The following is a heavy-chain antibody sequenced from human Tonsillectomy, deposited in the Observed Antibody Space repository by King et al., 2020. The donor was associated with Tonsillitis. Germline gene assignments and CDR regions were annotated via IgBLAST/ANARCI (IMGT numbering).Heavy chain of an antibody. CDR1: GDFISNYY. V-gene: IGHV4-59*01. D-gene: IGHD5-24*01. CDR2: FYNSGST. Sequence: QLQESGPGLVKPSQTLYLTCTVSGDFISNYYWGWIRQPPGKGREWIGSFYNSGSTNYNPSLRSRITISLDTSKSQFSLRMSSVTAADTAVYYCATTLQWLAFEHWGQGAQVTVAS. CDR3: ATTLQWLAFEH. J-gene: IGHJ4*02.